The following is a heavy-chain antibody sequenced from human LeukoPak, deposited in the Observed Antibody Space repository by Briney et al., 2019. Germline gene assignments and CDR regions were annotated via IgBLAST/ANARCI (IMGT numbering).Heavy chain of an antibody. Sequence: SETLSLTCTVSGGSIRSNYYWSWIRPPPGKGLEWIGYIYYSGSTNYNPSLKSRVTISVDTSKNQFSLKLSSVTAADTAVYYCARDGGSGYYYYYMDVWGKGTTVTISS. CDR1: GGSIRSNYY. J-gene: IGHJ6*03. V-gene: IGHV4-59*01. D-gene: IGHD1-14*01. CDR3: ARDGGSGYYYYYMDV. CDR2: IYYSGST.